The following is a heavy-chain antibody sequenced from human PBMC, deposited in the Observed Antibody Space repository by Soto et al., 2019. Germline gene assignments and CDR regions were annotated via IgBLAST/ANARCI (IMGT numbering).Heavy chain of an antibody. CDR2: INHSGST. J-gene: IGHJ6*02. D-gene: IGHD6-6*01. CDR3: ARGIFIAARPRISRGMDV. CDR1: GGSFSGYY. V-gene: IGHV4-34*01. Sequence: SETLSLTCAVYGGSFSGYYWSWIRQPPGKGLEWIGEINHSGSTNYNPSLKSRVTISVDTSKNQFSLKLSSVTAADTAVYYCARGIFIAARPRISRGMDVWGQGTTVTVSS.